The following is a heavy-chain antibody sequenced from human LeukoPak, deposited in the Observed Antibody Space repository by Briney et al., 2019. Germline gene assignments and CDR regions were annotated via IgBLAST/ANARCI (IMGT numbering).Heavy chain of an antibody. Sequence: PGGSLRLSCAASGFTFSSYAMHWVRQAPGKGLEWVAVISYDGSNKYYADSVKGRFTISRDNTKNTLYLQMNSLRTEDTAVYYCVRDRGFGNGFDIWGQGTMVTASS. J-gene: IGHJ3*02. CDR2: ISYDGSNK. D-gene: IGHD3-16*01. V-gene: IGHV3-30*04. CDR1: GFTFSSYA. CDR3: VRDRGFGNGFDI.